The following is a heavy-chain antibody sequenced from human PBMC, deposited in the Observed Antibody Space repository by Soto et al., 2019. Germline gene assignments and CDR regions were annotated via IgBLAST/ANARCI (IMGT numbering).Heavy chain of an antibody. CDR3: ARGGAFDI. CDR2: IYSGGST. J-gene: IGHJ3*02. Sequence: LRLSCTASGFTVSSNYMSWVRQAPGKGLEWVSVIYSGGSTDSADSVKGRFTISRDNSKNTVYLEMTSLRAEDTAVYYCARGGAFDIWGQGTKVTVS. V-gene: IGHV3-53*01. CDR1: GFTVSSNY.